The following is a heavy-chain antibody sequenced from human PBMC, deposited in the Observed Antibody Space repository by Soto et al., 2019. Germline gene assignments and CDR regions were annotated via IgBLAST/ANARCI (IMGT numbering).Heavy chain of an antibody. CDR3: AREKVGTTFFDN. J-gene: IGHJ4*02. CDR1: GFVISRGYY. V-gene: IGHV4-38-2*02. D-gene: IGHD1-1*01. CDR2: IYPSVSS. Sequence: SETLSLTCSVSGFVISRGYYWSWVRQPPGKGLEWIGSIYPSVSSYHNPSLETRVRLSIDTSKNQFTLNLTSVTAADTALYYCAREKVGTTFFDNWGQGIQVTVSS.